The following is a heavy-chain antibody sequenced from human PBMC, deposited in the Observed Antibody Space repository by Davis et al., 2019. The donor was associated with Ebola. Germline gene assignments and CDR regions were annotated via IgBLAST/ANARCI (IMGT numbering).Heavy chain of an antibody. Sequence: PGGSLRLSCKGSGYSFTSYWISWVRQMPGKGLEWMGRIDPSDSYTNYSPSFQGHVTISADKSISTAYLQWSSLKASDTAMYYCVVVRVPAAITRCSGNDAFDIWGQGTMVTVSS. J-gene: IGHJ3*02. CDR1: GYSFTSYW. D-gene: IGHD2-2*02. CDR2: IDPSDSYT. V-gene: IGHV5-10-1*01. CDR3: VVVRVPAAITRCSGNDAFDI.